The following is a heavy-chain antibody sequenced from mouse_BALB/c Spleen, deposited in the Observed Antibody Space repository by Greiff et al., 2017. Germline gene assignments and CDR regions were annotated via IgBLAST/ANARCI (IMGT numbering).Heavy chain of an antibody. CDR3: GRSEYYGYFDV. Sequence: EVQLQQSGAELVKPGASVKISCKASGYTFTDYNMDWVKQSHGKSLEWIGDINPNNDSTNYKQKFKGKATLTVDKSSSTSYMELRSLTSEDTAVYDCGRSEYYGYFDVWGAGTTVTVSS. CDR2: INPNNDST. V-gene: IGHV1-18*01. CDR1: GYTFTDYN. D-gene: IGHD5-1*01. J-gene: IGHJ1*01.